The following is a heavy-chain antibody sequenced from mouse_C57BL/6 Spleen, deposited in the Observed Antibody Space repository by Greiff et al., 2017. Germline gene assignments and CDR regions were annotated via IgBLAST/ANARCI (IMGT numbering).Heavy chain of an antibody. D-gene: IGHD1-1*01. CDR2: INPNYGTT. CDR3: ARGTYYGSSYWYFDV. Sequence: VQLQQSGPELVKPGASVKISCKASGYSFTDYNMNWVKQSNGKSLEWIGVINPNYGTTSYNQKFKGKATLTVDQSSSTAYMQLNSLTSDDSAIYYCARGTYYGSSYWYFDVWGTGTTVTVSS. CDR1: GYSFTDYN. J-gene: IGHJ1*03. V-gene: IGHV1-39*01.